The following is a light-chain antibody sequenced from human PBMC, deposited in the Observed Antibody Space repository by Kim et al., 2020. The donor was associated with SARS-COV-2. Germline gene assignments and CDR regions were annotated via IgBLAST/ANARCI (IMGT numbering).Light chain of an antibody. CDR1: KPLSPIK. J-gene: IGKJ5*01. Sequence: EIVLTQSPDTLSLSPGERATLSCRASKPLSPIKLAWYQQKPGQPPRLLIYGASTRATGVPDRFSGRGSETDFTLTISRLETEDFAVFYCQQYGGSPPFTVGQGKRLESK. V-gene: IGKV3-20*01. CDR3: QQYGGSPPFT. CDR2: GAS.